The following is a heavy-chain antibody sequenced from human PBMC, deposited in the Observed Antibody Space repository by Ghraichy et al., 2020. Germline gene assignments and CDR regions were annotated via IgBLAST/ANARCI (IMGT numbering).Heavy chain of an antibody. CDR3: ARNDDLWNGYADY. J-gene: IGHJ4*02. D-gene: IGHD3-3*01. CDR1: GFTFHTYS. V-gene: IGHV3-48*01. CDR2: ISFSSNTI. Sequence: LSLTCAASGFTFHTYSMNWVRQAPGKGLEWVSYISFSSNTIYYSDSVKGRFTISRDNAKNSLYLQMNSLRVEDTAVYYCARNDDLWNGYADYWGQGTLVTVSS.